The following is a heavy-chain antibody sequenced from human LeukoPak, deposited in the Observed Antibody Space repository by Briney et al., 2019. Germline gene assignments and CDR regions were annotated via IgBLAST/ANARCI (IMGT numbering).Heavy chain of an antibody. J-gene: IGHJ4*02. CDR3: ARVLSSSWKPIDY. D-gene: IGHD6-13*01. CDR1: GGTFSSYA. Sequence: EASVKVSCKASGGTFSSYAISWVRQAPGQGLEWMGRIIPILGIANYAQKFQGRVTITADKSTSTAYMELSSLRSEDTAEYYCARVLSSSWKPIDYWGQGTLVTVSS. CDR2: IIPILGIA. V-gene: IGHV1-69*04.